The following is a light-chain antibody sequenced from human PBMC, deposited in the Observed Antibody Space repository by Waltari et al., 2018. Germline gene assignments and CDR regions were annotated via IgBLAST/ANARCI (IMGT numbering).Light chain of an antibody. Sequence: DIQMTQSPSTLSASVGARVTITCRASQSLSNWLAWYQQKPGKAPKVLIYKATTLESGVPSRFSGSGSRTEFTLTISSLQPDHFATYYCQQYRNLWTFGQGTKVEIK. CDR1: QSLSNW. CDR2: KAT. V-gene: IGKV1-5*03. J-gene: IGKJ1*01. CDR3: QQYRNLWT.